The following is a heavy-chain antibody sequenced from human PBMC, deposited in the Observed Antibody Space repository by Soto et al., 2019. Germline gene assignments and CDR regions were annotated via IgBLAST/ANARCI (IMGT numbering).Heavy chain of an antibody. D-gene: IGHD2-15*01. CDR1: GGSISSSNW. Sequence: PSETLSLTCAVSGGSISSSNWWSWVRQPPGKGLEWIGEIYHSGSTNYNPSLKSRVTISVDKSKNQFSLKLSSVTAADTAVYYCAREGSYKNYYYYGMDVWGQGTTVTVSS. CDR2: IYHSGST. CDR3: AREGSYKNYYYYGMDV. V-gene: IGHV4-4*02. J-gene: IGHJ6*02.